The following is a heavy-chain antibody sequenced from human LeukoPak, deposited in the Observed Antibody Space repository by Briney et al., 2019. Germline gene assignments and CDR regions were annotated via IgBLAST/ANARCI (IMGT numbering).Heavy chain of an antibody. D-gene: IGHD3-10*01. V-gene: IGHV3-23*01. CDR1: GFTFSSYA. Sequence: GGSLRLSCAASGFTFSSYAMSWVRQAPGKGLEWVSPISGSGGSTYYADSVKGRFTISRDNSKNTLYLQMNSLRAEDTAVYYCAKDFFYGSGSYYIIGYFDYWGQGTLVTVSS. CDR2: ISGSGGST. J-gene: IGHJ4*02. CDR3: AKDFFYGSGSYYIIGYFDY.